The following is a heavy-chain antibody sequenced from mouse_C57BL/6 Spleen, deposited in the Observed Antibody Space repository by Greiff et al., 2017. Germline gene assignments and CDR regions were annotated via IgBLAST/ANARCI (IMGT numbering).Heavy chain of an antibody. CDR3: ARQRYYYVGDYYAMDY. J-gene: IGHJ4*01. CDR2: ISSGGSYT. CDR1: GFTFSSYG. Sequence: EVQVVESGGDLVKPGGSLKLSCAASGFTFSSYGMSWVRQTPDKRLEWVATISSGGSYTYYPDSVKGRFTISRDNAKNTLYLQMSSLKSEDTAMYYCARQRYYYVGDYYAMDYWGQGTSVTVSS. V-gene: IGHV5-6*01. D-gene: IGHD1-1*01.